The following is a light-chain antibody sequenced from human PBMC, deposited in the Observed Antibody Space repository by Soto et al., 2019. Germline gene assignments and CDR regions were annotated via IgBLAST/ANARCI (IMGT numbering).Light chain of an antibody. CDR2: EVN. V-gene: IGLV2-8*01. CDR1: SSDVGYYNY. Sequence: QSVLTQPPSASGSPGQSVTITCTGTSSDVGYYNYVSWYQQHPGKAPKLIIYEVNKRPSGVPDRFSGSKSGNTASLTVSGLQAEDEPEYYCTSYAVGINVVFGGGTKLTVL. J-gene: IGLJ2*01. CDR3: TSYAVGINVV.